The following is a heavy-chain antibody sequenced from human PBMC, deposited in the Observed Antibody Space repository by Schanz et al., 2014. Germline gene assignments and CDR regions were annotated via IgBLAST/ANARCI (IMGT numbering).Heavy chain of an antibody. V-gene: IGHV4-4*02. CDR2: IFHSGTT. CDR1: GGSISSGVW. CDR3: ARAAGPVDY. Sequence: QVQLQESGPGLVKPSGTLSLTCVVSGGSISSGVWWTWARQSPGKGLEWIGEIFHSGTTNYNPSLESRVTISVDKSKIQFALILSSMTAADTAVYYCARAAGPVDYWGQGTLVTVSS. D-gene: IGHD6-13*01. J-gene: IGHJ4*02.